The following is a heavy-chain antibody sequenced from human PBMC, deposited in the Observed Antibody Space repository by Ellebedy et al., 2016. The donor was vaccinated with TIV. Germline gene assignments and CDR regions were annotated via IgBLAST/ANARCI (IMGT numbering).Heavy chain of an antibody. V-gene: IGHV1-18*04. CDR3: GRDMVQGMVAAYVWFDN. CDR2: ISPYTGDT. Sequence: ASVKVSCKTFGYTFSTYGISWVRQAPGQGLEWVAWISPYTGDTNYAQNFLGRVTMTTNTSTNTVYMELRSLRPDETAVFYFGRDMVQGMVAAYVWFDNWGQGTQVTVFS. J-gene: IGHJ4*02. CDR1: GYTFSTYG. D-gene: IGHD2-15*01.